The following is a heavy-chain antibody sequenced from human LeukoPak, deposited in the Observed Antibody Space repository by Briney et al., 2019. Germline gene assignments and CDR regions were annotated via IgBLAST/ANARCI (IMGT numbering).Heavy chain of an antibody. D-gene: IGHD2/OR15-2a*01. CDR1: GGSIRTYY. V-gene: IGHV4-4*09. CDR3: ARGDFYRYYFDY. CDR2: IYTSGST. Sequence: SKTLSLTCTVSGGSIRTYYWSWIRQPPGKGLEWIGYIYTSGSTNYNPSLKSRVTMSLATSENQFSLKLSSVTAADTAVYYCARGDFYRYYFDYWGQGTLVTVSS. J-gene: IGHJ4*02.